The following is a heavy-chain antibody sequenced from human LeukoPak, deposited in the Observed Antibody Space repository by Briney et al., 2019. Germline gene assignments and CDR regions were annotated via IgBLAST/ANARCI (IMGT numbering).Heavy chain of an antibody. Sequence: GGSLRLSCAASGFTFSSYWMNWARQAPGKGLEWVSAISGSGGSTYYADSVKGRFTISRDNSKNTLYLQMNSLRAGDTAVYYCALPATRFDYWGQGTLVTVSS. CDR2: ISGSGGST. CDR3: ALPATRFDY. D-gene: IGHD5-24*01. V-gene: IGHV3-23*01. J-gene: IGHJ4*02. CDR1: GFTFSSYW.